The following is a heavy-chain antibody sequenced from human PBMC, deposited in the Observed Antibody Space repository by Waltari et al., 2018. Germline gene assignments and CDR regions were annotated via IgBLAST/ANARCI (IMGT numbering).Heavy chain of an antibody. CDR2: DIPIFGTA. CDR1: GGTFSSYA. J-gene: IGHJ6*03. Sequence: QVQLVQSGAEVKKPGSSVKVSCKASGGTFSSYAISWVRQAPGQGLEWMGGDIPIFGTANYAQKFQGRVTITADESTSTAYMELSSLRSEDTAVYYCARVGGFYCSSTSCMGAVSLYYYMDVWGKGTTVTVSS. V-gene: IGHV1-69*12. D-gene: IGHD2-2*01. CDR3: ARVGGFYCSSTSCMGAVSLYYYMDV.